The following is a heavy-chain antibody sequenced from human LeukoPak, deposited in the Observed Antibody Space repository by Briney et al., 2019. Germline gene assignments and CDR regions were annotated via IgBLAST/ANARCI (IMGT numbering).Heavy chain of an antibody. CDR1: GFTFSSYS. D-gene: IGHD2-15*01. CDR2: ISDDSNYI. Sequence: GGSLRLSCAASGFTFSSYSMSWVRQAPGKGLEWVSSISDDSNYIYYAGSVEGRFTISRDNAKNSLYLQMNSLRAEDTAVYYCANHLAYYWGQGTLVTVSS. J-gene: IGHJ4*02. V-gene: IGHV3-21*01. CDR3: ANHLAYY.